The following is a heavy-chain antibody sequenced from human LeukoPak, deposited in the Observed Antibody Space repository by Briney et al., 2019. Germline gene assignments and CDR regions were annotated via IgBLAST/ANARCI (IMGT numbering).Heavy chain of an antibody. Sequence: SETLSLTCTVSGGSISSYYWSWIRQPAGKALEWIGRIYPTGSINYNPSLKSRVTMSADTSKNQLSLKLTSLTAADTAVYFCARDPSTFSGYFDFWGQGTLVTVSS. CDR1: GGSISSYY. V-gene: IGHV4-4*07. D-gene: IGHD3-22*01. J-gene: IGHJ4*02. CDR2: IYPTGSI. CDR3: ARDPSTFSGYFDF.